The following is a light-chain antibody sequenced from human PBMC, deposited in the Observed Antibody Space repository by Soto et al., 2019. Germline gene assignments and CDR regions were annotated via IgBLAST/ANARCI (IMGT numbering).Light chain of an antibody. Sequence: QSVLPQHPSASWSPGQSVTISCTGTSSDVGGYQYVSWYQQYPGKAPKLMIYAVNKRPSGVPDRFSGSRSGNTASLTVSGLQAEDEADYYCSSYAGSNNYVFGTGTKVTVL. CDR1: SSDVGGYQY. J-gene: IGLJ1*01. CDR3: SSYAGSNNYV. V-gene: IGLV2-8*01. CDR2: AVN.